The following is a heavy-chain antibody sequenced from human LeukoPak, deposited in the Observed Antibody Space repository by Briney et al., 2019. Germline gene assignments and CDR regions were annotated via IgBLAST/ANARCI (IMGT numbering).Heavy chain of an antibody. CDR2: INPNSGGT. J-gene: IGHJ6*03. D-gene: IGHD4-23*01. V-gene: IGHV1-2*02. CDR3: ARVGEDYGGNYYYYYYMDV. CDR1: GYTFTGYY. Sequence: ASVKVSCKASGYTFTGYYMHWVRQAPGQGLEWMGWINPNSGGTNYAQKFQGRVTMTRDTSISTAYMEPSRLRSDDTAVYYCARVGEDYGGNYYYYYYMDVWGKGTTVTVSS.